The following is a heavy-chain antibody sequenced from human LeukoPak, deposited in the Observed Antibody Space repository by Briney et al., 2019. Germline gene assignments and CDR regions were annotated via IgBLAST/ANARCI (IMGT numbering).Heavy chain of an antibody. CDR2: IYHSGST. V-gene: IGHV4-39*01. CDR3: ARHERGYDFWSGYFLDY. CDR1: GGSISSGDYY. D-gene: IGHD3-3*01. Sequence: PSETLSLTCTVSGGSISSGDYYWSWIRQPPGKGLEWIGSIYHSGSTYYNPSLKSRVTISVDTSKNQFSLKLSSVTAADTAVYYCARHERGYDFWSGYFLDYWGQGTLVTVSS. J-gene: IGHJ4*02.